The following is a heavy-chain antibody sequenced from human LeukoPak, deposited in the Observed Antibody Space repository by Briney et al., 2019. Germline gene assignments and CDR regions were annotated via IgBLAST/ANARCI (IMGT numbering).Heavy chain of an antibody. CDR1: GFTFSSYG. Sequence: GGSLRLSCVASGFTFSSYGMHWVRQAPGKGLEWVVVISYDGSNKYYADSVKGRFTISRDNSKNTLYLQMNSLRAEDTAVYYRAKDYSGYYSYFDYWGQGTLVTVSS. V-gene: IGHV3-30*18. CDR2: ISYDGSNK. D-gene: IGHD3-22*01. CDR3: AKDYSGYYSYFDY. J-gene: IGHJ4*02.